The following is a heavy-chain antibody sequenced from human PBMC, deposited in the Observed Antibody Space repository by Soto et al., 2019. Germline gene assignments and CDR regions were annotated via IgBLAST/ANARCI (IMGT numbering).Heavy chain of an antibody. J-gene: IGHJ4*02. Sequence: EVQLVESGGGWVQPGGSLRLSCEAAGFTCRNYWMIWGRQAPGKGLEWVANITQDGSEKYFVCSVHGRFTISRDNAKNSLFIQVNSLRAEDTAVYYGEREKRANGYFDYWGQGTLVTVSS. CDR2: ITQDGSEK. V-gene: IGHV3-7*01. CDR3: EREKRANGYFDY. CDR1: GFTCRNYW.